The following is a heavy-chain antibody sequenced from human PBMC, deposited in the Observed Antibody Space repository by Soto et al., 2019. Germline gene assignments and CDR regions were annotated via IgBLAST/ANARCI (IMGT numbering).Heavy chain of an antibody. D-gene: IGHD3-3*01. CDR3: ARDQDDSSDAFDI. CDR1: GITFRNYW. CDR2: IKQDGSEK. V-gene: IGHV3-7*01. Sequence: EVHLVESGGGLVQPGGSLRLSCAASGITFRNYWMTCVRQAPGKGLEWVANIKQDGSEKYYVDSVKGRFTISRDNAKNSLYLQMNILRAADTAVYYCARDQDDSSDAFDIWGQGTMVTVSS. J-gene: IGHJ3*02.